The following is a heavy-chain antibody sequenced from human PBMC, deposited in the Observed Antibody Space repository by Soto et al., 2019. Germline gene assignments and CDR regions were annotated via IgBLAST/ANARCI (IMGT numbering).Heavy chain of an antibody. Sequence: GGSLRLSCAASGFTFSDHYMDWVRQAPGKGLEWVGRTRNKANSYTTEYAASVKGRFTISRDDAKNSLYLQMNSLRAEDTAVYYCARRGYYLSAFDIWDQGTMVTV. V-gene: IGHV3-72*01. D-gene: IGHD3-22*01. CDR1: GFTFSDHY. CDR3: ARRGYYLSAFDI. CDR2: TRNKANSYTT. J-gene: IGHJ3*02.